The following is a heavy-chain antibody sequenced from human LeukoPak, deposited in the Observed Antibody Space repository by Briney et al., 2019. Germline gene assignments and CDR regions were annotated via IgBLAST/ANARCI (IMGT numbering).Heavy chain of an antibody. CDR3: ARVGIAARPGYFDY. CDR2: IHHSGSI. CDR1: GVSISSNLW. J-gene: IGHJ4*02. Sequence: SETLSLTCAVSGVSISSNLWWTWVRQPPGKGLEWIAEIHHSGSINYNPSLKSRVTISVDKAKNQFSLNLNSVTAADTAVYYCARVGIAARPGYFDYWGQGTLVTVSS. V-gene: IGHV4-4*02. D-gene: IGHD6-6*01.